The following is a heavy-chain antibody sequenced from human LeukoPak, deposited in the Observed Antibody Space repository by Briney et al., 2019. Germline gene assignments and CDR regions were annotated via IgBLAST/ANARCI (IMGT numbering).Heavy chain of an antibody. V-gene: IGHV4-39*01. D-gene: IGHD2-2*01. CDR3: ARDVSRTSWTWR. Sequence: SETLSLTCSVSGGSITDTNYYWAWIRQPPGKGLEWIANIYYTGTTYYNPSLKSRVTISVDTSNNQFSLKLSSVTAADTAVYYCARDVSRTSWTWRWGQGTVVTVSS. CDR1: GGSITDTNYY. J-gene: IGHJ3*01. CDR2: IYYTGTT.